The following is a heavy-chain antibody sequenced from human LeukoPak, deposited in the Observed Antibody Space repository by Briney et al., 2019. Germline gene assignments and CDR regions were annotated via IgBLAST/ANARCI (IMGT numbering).Heavy chain of an antibody. CDR2: ISAYNGNT. D-gene: IGHD6-6*01. CDR3: ARDRRIEYSSPIPLDAFDI. CDR1: GYTFTCYG. V-gene: IGHV1-18*01. Sequence: ASVKVPCKASGYTFTCYGISWVRQAPRQGLEWVGWISAYNGNTNYAQKLQGRVTMTTDTSTSTAYMELRSLRSDDTAVYYCARDRRIEYSSPIPLDAFDIWGQGTMVTVSS. J-gene: IGHJ3*02.